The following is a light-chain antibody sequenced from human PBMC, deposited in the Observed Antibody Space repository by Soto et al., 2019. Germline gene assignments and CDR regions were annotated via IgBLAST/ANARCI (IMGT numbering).Light chain of an antibody. CDR3: MQALQTPLT. CDR1: QSLLHSNGYTY. Sequence: DIVMTQSPLSLPVTPGEPASISCRSSQSLLHSNGYTYLDWYLQKPGQSPQLLIYWGSNRASGVPDRLIGSGSGTNFSLKISRVEAEDVGVYYCMQALQTPLTFGPGTKVDIK. J-gene: IGKJ3*01. V-gene: IGKV2-28*01. CDR2: WGS.